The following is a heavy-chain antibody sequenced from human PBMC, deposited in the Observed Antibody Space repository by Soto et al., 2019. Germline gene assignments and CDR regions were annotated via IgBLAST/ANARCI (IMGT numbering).Heavy chain of an antibody. Sequence: ASVNVSCKASGYTFSSYGISWVRQAPGQGLEWMGWISAYNGNTNYAQKLQGRVTMTTDTSTSTAYMELRSLRSDDTAVYYCARDHVAYCGSDCYSFERWGQGTMVPVSS. J-gene: IGHJ1*01. CDR2: ISAYNGNT. CDR3: ARDHVAYCGSDCYSFER. CDR1: GYTFSSYG. D-gene: IGHD2-21*02. V-gene: IGHV1-18*04.